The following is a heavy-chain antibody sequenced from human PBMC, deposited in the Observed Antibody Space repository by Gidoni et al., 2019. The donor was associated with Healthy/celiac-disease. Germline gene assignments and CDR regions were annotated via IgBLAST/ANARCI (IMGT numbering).Heavy chain of an antibody. V-gene: IGHV3-30-3*01. J-gene: IGHJ4*02. D-gene: IGHD3-22*01. Sequence: QVQLVESGGGVVQPGRSLRLSCAASGFTFSSYAMHWVRQAPGKGLEWVAVISYDGSNKYYADSVKGRFTISRDNSKNTLYLQMNSLRAEDTAVYYCASIYYYDSSGYRGPFDYWGQGTLVTVSS. CDR1: GFTFSSYA. CDR3: ASIYYYDSSGYRGPFDY. CDR2: ISYDGSNK.